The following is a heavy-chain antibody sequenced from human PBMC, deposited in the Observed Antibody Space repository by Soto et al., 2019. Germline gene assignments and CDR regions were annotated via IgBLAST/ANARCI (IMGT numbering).Heavy chain of an antibody. Sequence: QVQLQESGPGLVNPSETLSLTYAVAGVSVSSKIHHLSWIRQPPWKGLECIGQSGNTNDSPSLRSRFSLTADTYKIQSQLTQKSVTAEDTVVYFSAVYKEWVAGDGYWGQGTLVTVSS. CDR3: AVYKEWVAGDGY. CDR2: QSGNT. V-gene: IGHV4-61*01. J-gene: IGHJ4*02. D-gene: IGHD7-27*01. CDR1: GVSVSSKIHH.